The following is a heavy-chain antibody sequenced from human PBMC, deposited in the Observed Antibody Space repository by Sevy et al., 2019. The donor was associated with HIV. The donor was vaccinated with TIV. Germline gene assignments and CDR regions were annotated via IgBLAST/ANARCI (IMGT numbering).Heavy chain of an antibody. Sequence: SETLSLTCTVSGGSISSYYWSWIRQPPGKGLEWIGYIYYSGSTNYNPSLKIRVTISVDTSKNQFSLKLSSVTAADTAVYYCARHERVIAARTVFDYWGQGTLVTVSS. J-gene: IGHJ4*02. CDR2: IYYSGST. CDR1: GGSISSYY. CDR3: ARHERVIAARTVFDY. V-gene: IGHV4-59*08. D-gene: IGHD6-6*01.